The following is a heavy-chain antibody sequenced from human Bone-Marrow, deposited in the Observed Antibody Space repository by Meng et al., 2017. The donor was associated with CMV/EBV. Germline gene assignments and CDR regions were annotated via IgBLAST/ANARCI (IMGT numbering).Heavy chain of an antibody. D-gene: IGHD2-2*01. CDR2: ISYDGSNK. Sequence: GGSLRLSCAASGFTFSSYAMHWVRQAPGKGLEWVAVISYDGSNKYYAESVKGRFTISRDNSKNTLYLQMNSLRAEDTAVYYCARDVRVVVPAAIEWCFDYWGQGTLVTASS. CDR1: GFTFSSYA. J-gene: IGHJ4*02. V-gene: IGHV3-30*04. CDR3: ARDVRVVVPAAIEWCFDY.